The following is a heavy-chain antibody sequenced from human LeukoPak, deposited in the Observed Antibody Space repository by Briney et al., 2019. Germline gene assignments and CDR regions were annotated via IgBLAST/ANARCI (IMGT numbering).Heavy chain of an antibody. Sequence: GGSLRLSCAASGFTVSSNYMSWVRQAPGKGLEWVSVIYSGGSTYYADSVKGRFTISRDNSKNTLYLQMNSLRAEDTAVYYCARRARGYSYGALGYWGQGTLVTVSS. CDR3: ARRARGYSYGALGY. V-gene: IGHV3-66*04. CDR2: IYSGGST. D-gene: IGHD5-18*01. J-gene: IGHJ4*02. CDR1: GFTVSSNY.